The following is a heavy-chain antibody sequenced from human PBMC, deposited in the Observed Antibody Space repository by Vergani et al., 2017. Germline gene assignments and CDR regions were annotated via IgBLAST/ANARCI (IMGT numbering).Heavy chain of an antibody. Sequence: QVQLVESGGGVVQPGRSLRLSCAASGFTFSSYGMHWVRQAPGKGLEWVAVISYDGSNKYYADSVKGRFTISRDNSKNTLYLQMNSLRAEDTAVYYCANGGLAARPGNYYYYYGMDVWGQGTTVTVSS. V-gene: IGHV3-30*18. CDR2: ISYDGSNK. CDR1: GFTFSSYG. CDR3: ANGGLAARPGNYYYYYGMDV. D-gene: IGHD6-6*01. J-gene: IGHJ6*02.